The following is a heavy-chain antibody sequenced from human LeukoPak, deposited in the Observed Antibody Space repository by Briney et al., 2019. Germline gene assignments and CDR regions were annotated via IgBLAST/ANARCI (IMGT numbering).Heavy chain of an antibody. CDR3: ARDGISSGWKEFDY. CDR1: GYTFTSYY. V-gene: IGHV1-46*01. J-gene: IGHJ4*02. Sequence: ASVKVSCKASGYTFTSYYMHWVRQAPGQGLEWMGIINPSGGSTSYAQKFQGRVTITADKSTSTAYMELSSLRSEDTAVYYCARDGISSGWKEFDYWGQGTLVTVSS. D-gene: IGHD6-19*01. CDR2: INPSGGST.